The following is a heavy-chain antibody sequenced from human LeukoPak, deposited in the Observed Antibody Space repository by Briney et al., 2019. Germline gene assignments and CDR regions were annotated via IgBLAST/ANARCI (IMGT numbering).Heavy chain of an antibody. CDR3: ARVGALRIQLWLPY. CDR2: INPNSAGT. D-gene: IGHD5-18*01. V-gene: IGHV1-2*06. Sequence: ASVKVSCKASGYTFTGYYMHWVRQAPGQGLEWMGRINPNSAGTNYAQKFQGRVTMTRDTSISTAYMELSRLRSDDTAVYYCARVGALRIQLWLPYWGQGTLVTVSS. CDR1: GYTFTGYY. J-gene: IGHJ4*02.